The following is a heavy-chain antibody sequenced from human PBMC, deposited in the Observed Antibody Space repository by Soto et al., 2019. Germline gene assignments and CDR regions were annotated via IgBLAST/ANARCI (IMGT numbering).Heavy chain of an antibody. CDR1: GFTFRTYT. CDR2: IRGFSPYT. V-gene: IGHV3-21*01. CDR3: ARDRGYDAHDYYYNAMDV. D-gene: IGHD3-10*01. J-gene: IGHJ6*02. Sequence: GSLRLSCISSGFTFRTYTMNWVRQAPGKGLEWVSGIRGFSPYTFYAESVRGRFTISRDNAKNSLFLQMDSLRAEDTAVYYCARDRGYDAHDYYYNAMDVWGQGTTVTVSS.